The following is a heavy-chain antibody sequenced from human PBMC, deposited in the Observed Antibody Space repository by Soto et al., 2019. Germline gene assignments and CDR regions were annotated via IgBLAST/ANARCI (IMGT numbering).Heavy chain of an antibody. CDR1: GFSFDDYT. Sequence: EVQLVESGGVVVQPGGSLRLSCAASGFSFDDYTMHWVRQAPGKGLEWVSLISWGGYNTYYADSVKGRFTISRDKSTNSLYLQMNSLRTVDTAEYYSAKDNGLVGGTDYWGQGTLVTVAS. V-gene: IGHV3-43*01. CDR2: ISWGGYNT. J-gene: IGHJ4*02. D-gene: IGHD1-26*01. CDR3: AKDNGLVGGTDY.